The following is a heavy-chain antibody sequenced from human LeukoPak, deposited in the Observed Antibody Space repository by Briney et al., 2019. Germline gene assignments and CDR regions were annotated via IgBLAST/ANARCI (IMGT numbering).Heavy chain of an antibody. CDR1: GFTFSSYA. V-gene: IGHV3-23*01. D-gene: IGHD6-19*01. Sequence: PGGSLRLSCGASGFTFSSYAMSWVRQAPGKGLEWVSAISGSGGSTYYADSVKGRFTISRDNSKNTLYLQMNSLRAEDTAVYYRAKFDFPQWLVPIYYYYYGMDVWGQGTTVTVSS. CDR2: ISGSGGST. J-gene: IGHJ6*02. CDR3: AKFDFPQWLVPIYYYYYGMDV.